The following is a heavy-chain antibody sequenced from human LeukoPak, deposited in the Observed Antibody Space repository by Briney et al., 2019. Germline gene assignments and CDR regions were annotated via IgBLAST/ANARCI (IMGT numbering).Heavy chain of an antibody. CDR3: ARDRGRITMVRGVIITAYYYMDV. D-gene: IGHD3-10*01. Sequence: HRASVTVSCKASGYTFTNYYMHWVRQAPGQGLEWMGLINPSGGSTSYAQKFQGRVTMTRDMSTSTVYMELSSLRSEDTAVYYCARDRGRITMVRGVIITAYYYMDVWGKGTTVTVSS. CDR2: INPSGGST. CDR1: GYTFTNYY. V-gene: IGHV1-46*01. J-gene: IGHJ6*03.